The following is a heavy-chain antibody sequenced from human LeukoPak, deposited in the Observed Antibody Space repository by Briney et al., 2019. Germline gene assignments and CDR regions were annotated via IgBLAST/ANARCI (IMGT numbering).Heavy chain of an antibody. D-gene: IGHD2-21*02. CDR3: ASMVVTAGWFDP. CDR1: GFTFSSYG. Sequence: GGSLRLSCAASGFTFSSYGMHWVRQAPGKGLGWVAFIRYDGSNKYYADSVKGRFTISRDNSKNTLYLQMNSLRAEDTAVYYCASMVVTAGWFDPWGQGTLVTVSS. CDR2: IRYDGSNK. V-gene: IGHV3-30*02. J-gene: IGHJ5*02.